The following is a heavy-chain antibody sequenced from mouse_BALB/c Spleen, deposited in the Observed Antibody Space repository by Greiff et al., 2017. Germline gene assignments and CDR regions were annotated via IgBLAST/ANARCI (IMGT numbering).Heavy chain of an antibody. D-gene: IGHD4-1*01. CDR1: GFNIKDTY. Sequence: EVMLVESGAELVKPGASVKLSCTASGFNIKDTYMHWVKQRPEQGLEWIGRIDPANGNTKYDPKFQGKATITADTSSNTAYLQLSSLTSEDTAVYYCARRGLTGPYFDYWGQGTTLTVSS. V-gene: IGHV14-3*02. CDR3: ARRGLTGPYFDY. CDR2: IDPANGNT. J-gene: IGHJ2*01.